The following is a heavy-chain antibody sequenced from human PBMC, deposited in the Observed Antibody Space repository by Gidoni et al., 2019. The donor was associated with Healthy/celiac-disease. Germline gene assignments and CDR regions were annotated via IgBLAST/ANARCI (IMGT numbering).Heavy chain of an antibody. D-gene: IGHD3-10*01. J-gene: IGHJ4*02. V-gene: IGHV4-39*07. CDR1: GGSSSSSSDY. Sequence: QLQLQESGPGLVKPSETLALTCTVAGGSSSSSSDYWGWIRHPPGKVLEWIGSIYYSGSTYYNPSLKSCVTISVDTPKTQFSLKLSSVPAADTAVYYCASVIVDYYSGSVPFGWGQGTLVTVSS. CDR2: IYYSGST. CDR3: ASVIVDYYSGSVPFG.